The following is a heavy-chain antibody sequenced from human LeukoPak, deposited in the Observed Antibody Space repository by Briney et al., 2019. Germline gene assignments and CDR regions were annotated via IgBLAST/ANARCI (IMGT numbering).Heavy chain of an antibody. J-gene: IGHJ4*02. V-gene: IGHV1-2*02. D-gene: IGHD3-3*01. Sequence: ASVKVSCXASGGTFSSYAISWVRQARGQGLEWMGWINPNSGGTNYAQKFQGRVTMTRDTSISTAYMELSRLRSGDTAVYYCAQGDFWSGDYFDYWGQGTLVTVSS. CDR2: INPNSGGT. CDR1: GGTFSSYA. CDR3: AQGDFWSGDYFDY.